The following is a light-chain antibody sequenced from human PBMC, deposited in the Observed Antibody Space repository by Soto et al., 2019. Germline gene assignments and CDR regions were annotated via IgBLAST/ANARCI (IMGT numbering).Light chain of an antibody. Sequence: EIVLTQSPGTLSLSPGERATLSCRASQSVSSNYLAWYQQKPGQAHRLLIYGASSRDTGIPDRFSGSGSGTDFTFTISRLEPEYFAVYYCQQYGSSPVTFGQGTKVEI. V-gene: IGKV3-20*01. CDR2: GAS. J-gene: IGKJ2*01. CDR3: QQYGSSPVT. CDR1: QSVSSNY.